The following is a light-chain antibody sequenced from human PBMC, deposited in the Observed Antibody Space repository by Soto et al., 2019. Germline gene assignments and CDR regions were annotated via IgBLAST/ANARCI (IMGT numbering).Light chain of an antibody. V-gene: IGLV2-14*01. CDR3: NSYTSTSTYV. CDR2: EVS. J-gene: IGLJ1*01. CDR1: SSDVGDYNY. Sequence: QSALTQPASVSGSPGQSITISCTGTSSDVGDYNYVSWYQQHPGKAPKLMIYEVSYRPSGVSNRFSGSKSGNTASLTISGLQAEDEADYYCNSYTSTSTYVFGTGTKVTVL.